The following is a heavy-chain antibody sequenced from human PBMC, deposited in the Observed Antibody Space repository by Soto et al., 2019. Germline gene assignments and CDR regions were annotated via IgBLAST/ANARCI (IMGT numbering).Heavy chain of an antibody. D-gene: IGHD2-2*01. Sequence: GASVKVSCKASGGTFSSYAISWVRQAPGQGLEWMGGIIPIFGTANYAQKFQGRVTITADESTSTAYMELSSLRSEDTAVYYCVRGTELYAQRDYWGQGTLVTVSS. V-gene: IGHV1-69*13. CDR3: VRGTELYAQRDY. CDR1: GGTFSSYA. CDR2: IIPIFGTA. J-gene: IGHJ4*02.